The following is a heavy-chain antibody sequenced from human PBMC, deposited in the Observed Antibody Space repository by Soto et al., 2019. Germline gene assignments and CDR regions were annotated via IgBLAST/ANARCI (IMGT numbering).Heavy chain of an antibody. V-gene: IGHV3-33*01. CDR1: GFAFNNYG. D-gene: IGHD1-26*01. CDR3: TRAAIRGELLEY. CDR2: IWHDGSNK. J-gene: IGHJ4*02. Sequence: QVQLVESGGGVVQHGRSLRLSCAASGFAFNNYGMHWVRQAPGKGLEWVALIWHDGSNKGYADSVKGRFTISRDNSKNTLNLQMNSLRVEDTAVYYCTRAAIRGELLEYWGQGTQVTVSS.